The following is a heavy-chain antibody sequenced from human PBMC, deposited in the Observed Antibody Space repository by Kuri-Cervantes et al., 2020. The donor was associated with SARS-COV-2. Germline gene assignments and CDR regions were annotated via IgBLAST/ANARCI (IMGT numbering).Heavy chain of an antibody. CDR2: ISAYNGNT. CDR3: ARDPTIAAAAANFDY. V-gene: IGHV1-18*01. Sequence: ASVKVSCKASGYTFTSYGISWVRQAPGQGLEWMGWISAYNGNTNYAQKLQGRVTMTTDTSTSTAYMELSRLRSDDTAVYYCARDPTIAAAAANFDYWGQGTLVTVSS. CDR1: GYTFTSYG. J-gene: IGHJ4*02. D-gene: IGHD6-13*01.